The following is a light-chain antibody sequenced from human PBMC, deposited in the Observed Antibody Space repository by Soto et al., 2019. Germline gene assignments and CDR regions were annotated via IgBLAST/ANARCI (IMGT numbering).Light chain of an antibody. CDR3: QQYGASHFT. CDR2: GAS. V-gene: IGKV3-20*01. Sequence: VVLTQSPATLSLSPGERATLSCRASRPVDINALGWYQQKPGRTPTLLIYGASTKVTDVPDRFSATGSGTDFSLTISRVEPEDSAVYYCQQYGASHFTFGPGTRVEI. CDR1: RPVDINA. J-gene: IGKJ3*01.